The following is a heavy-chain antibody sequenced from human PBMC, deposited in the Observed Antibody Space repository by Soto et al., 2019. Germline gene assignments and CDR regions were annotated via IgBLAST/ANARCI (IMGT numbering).Heavy chain of an antibody. CDR1: GFSFSDYA. V-gene: IGHV3-23*01. J-gene: IGHJ4*01. CDR2: ISGSGDNT. D-gene: IGHD3-16*01. Sequence: GSPRILCKTSGFSFSDYAMNWVRQAPGEGLEWVSVISGSGDNTFYAASVKGRFAISRDNSKNVLSLQMNSLSADDAAVYFCAKGRAITAYRVDILFDYWGLGTLVTVSS. CDR3: AKGRAITAYRVDILFDY.